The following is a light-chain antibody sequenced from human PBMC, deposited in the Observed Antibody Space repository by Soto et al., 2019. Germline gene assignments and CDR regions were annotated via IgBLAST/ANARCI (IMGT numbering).Light chain of an antibody. Sequence: EMVMTQSPATLSVSPGERATLSCRASQSISSNLAWYQQKPGLAPRLLIYGASTRATGIPARFSGSGSGTGITLTITSRQSEDYAVYYCQHYHYWPPRCTFGRGTKVEIK. CDR2: GAS. V-gene: IGKV3-15*01. CDR1: QSISSN. CDR3: QHYHYWPPRCT. J-gene: IGKJ1*01.